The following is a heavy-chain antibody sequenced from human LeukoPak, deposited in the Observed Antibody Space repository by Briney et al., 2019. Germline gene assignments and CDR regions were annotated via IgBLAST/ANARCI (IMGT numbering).Heavy chain of an antibody. CDR2: IKSKTDGGTT. J-gene: IGHJ4*02. V-gene: IGHV3-15*01. Sequence: GGSLRLSCAASGFTFSNAWMSWVRQAPGKGLEWVGRIKSKTDGGTTDYAATVKGRFTISRDDSKNTLYLQMNSLKTEDTAVYYCTTVSPGVVRGTDWGQGTLVTVSS. CDR1: GFTFSNAW. D-gene: IGHD3-10*01. CDR3: TTVSPGVVRGTD.